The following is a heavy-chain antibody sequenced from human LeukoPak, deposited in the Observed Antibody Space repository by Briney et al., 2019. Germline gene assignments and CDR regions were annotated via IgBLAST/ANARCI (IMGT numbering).Heavy chain of an antibody. CDR3: ARDKSCTDGTCYSYFDL. J-gene: IGHJ2*01. CDR1: GFTSYA. CDR2: ISYDGGNK. Sequence: GRSLRLSCAASGFTSYAMHWVRQAPGTGLEWVAVISYDGGNKYCTDSVKGRFTISRDNSKNTLYLQMNSLRAEDTAVYYCARDKSCTDGTCYSYFDLWGRGTLVTVSS. D-gene: IGHD2-8*01. V-gene: IGHV3-30-3*01.